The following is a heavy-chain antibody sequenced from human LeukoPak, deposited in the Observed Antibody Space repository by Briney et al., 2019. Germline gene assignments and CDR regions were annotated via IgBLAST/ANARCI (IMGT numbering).Heavy chain of an antibody. D-gene: IGHD2-15*01. CDR1: GGSISSYY. Sequence: PSETLSLTCTVSGGSISSYYWSWIRHPPGKGLEWIGYMYYTGTTNYNPSLKSRVTISVDRSKNQFSLRLSSVAAADTAVYYCARHDLFGVGYCSGGTCYWDYWGQGTLVTVSS. CDR2: MYYTGTT. CDR3: ARHDLFGVGYCSGGTCYWDY. V-gene: IGHV4-59*01. J-gene: IGHJ4*02.